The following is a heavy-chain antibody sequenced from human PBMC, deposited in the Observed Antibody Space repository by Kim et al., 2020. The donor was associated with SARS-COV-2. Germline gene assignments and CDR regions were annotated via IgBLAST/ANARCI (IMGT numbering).Heavy chain of an antibody. J-gene: IGHJ5*02. Sequence: GESLKISCKGSGYSFTSYWIGWVRQMPGKGLEWMGIIYPGDSDTRYSASFQGQVTIPADKTISTAYLEWSSLKASDTAMYYCARRRFYYDSSGYYQYNWFDPWGQGTLVTVSS. D-gene: IGHD3-22*01. CDR2: IYPGDSDT. CDR3: ARRRFYYDSSGYYQYNWFDP. V-gene: IGHV5-51*01. CDR1: GYSFTSYW.